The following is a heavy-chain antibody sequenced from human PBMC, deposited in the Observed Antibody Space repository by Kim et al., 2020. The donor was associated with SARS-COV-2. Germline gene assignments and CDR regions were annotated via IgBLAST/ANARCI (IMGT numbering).Heavy chain of an antibody. Sequence: GGSLRLSCAASGFTFSSYTMNWVRQAPGKGLEWVSYISSSSRTIYYADSVKGRFTISRDNAKNSLYLQMNSLRDEDTAVYYCAKIGYYDSSGYYWNQEYFQHWGQGTLVTVSS. CDR3: AKIGYYDSSGYYWNQEYFQH. V-gene: IGHV3-48*02. J-gene: IGHJ1*01. CDR1: GFTFSSYT. D-gene: IGHD3-22*01. CDR2: ISSSSRTI.